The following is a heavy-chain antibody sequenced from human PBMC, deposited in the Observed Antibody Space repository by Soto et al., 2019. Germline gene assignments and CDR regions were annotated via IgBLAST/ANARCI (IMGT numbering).Heavy chain of an antibody. CDR2: ISYDGSNK. CDR1: GFTFSSYA. V-gene: IGHV3-30-3*01. Sequence: QVQLVESGGGVVQPGRSLRLSCAASGFTFSSYAMHLVRHAPGKGLEWVAVISYDGSNKYYADSVKGRFTISRDNSKNTLYLQMNSLRAEDTAVYYCARDSGGYDYGRFYYYYYGMDVWGQGTTVTVSS. CDR3: ARDSGGYDYGRFYYYYYGMDV. D-gene: IGHD5-12*01. J-gene: IGHJ6*02.